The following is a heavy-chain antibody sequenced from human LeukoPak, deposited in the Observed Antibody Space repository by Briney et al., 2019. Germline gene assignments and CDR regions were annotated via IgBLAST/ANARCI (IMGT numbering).Heavy chain of an antibody. Sequence: PSETLSLTCAVYGGSFSGYYWSWIRQPPGKGLEWIGLIYYSGSTYYNPSLKSRVTISVDTSKNQFSLKLSSVTAADTAVYYCARPLSLGYGSGSYSYWGQGTLVTVSS. D-gene: IGHD3-10*01. J-gene: IGHJ4*02. CDR2: IYYSGST. CDR1: GGSFSGYY. V-gene: IGHV4-34*01. CDR3: ARPLSLGYGSGSYSY.